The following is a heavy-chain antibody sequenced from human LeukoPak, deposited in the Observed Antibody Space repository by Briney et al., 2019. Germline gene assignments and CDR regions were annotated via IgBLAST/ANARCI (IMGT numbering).Heavy chain of an antibody. Sequence: PSETLSLTCTVSGGSISSSSYYWGWIRQPPGKGLEWIGSIYYSGSTYYNPSLKSRVTISVDTSKNQFSLKLSSVTAADTAVYYCARVSGGDDFWSFYYYYYVDVWGKGTTVTVSS. D-gene: IGHD3-3*01. V-gene: IGHV4-39*07. CDR3: ARVSGGDDFWSFYYYYYVDV. CDR1: GGSISSSSYY. J-gene: IGHJ6*03. CDR2: IYYSGST.